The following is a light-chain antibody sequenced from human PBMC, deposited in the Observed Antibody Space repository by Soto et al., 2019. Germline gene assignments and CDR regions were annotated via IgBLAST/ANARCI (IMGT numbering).Light chain of an antibody. CDR3: KQPSCCALR. CDR1: QRISTY. Sequence: EIVLTQSPATLSLSPGERATRSCRASQRISTYLHWSQQEPGQAPRLIIYDASYRATGIPDRFSVSGSGTDLTLTISRLEPEDFEVYYCKQPSCCALRVGGWPKVEIK. V-gene: IGKV3-11*01. CDR2: DAS. J-gene: IGKJ4*01.